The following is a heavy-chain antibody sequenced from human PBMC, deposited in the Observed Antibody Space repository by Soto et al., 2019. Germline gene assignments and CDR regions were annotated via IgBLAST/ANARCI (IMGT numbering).Heavy chain of an antibody. CDR1: RVAFSNFI. D-gene: IGHD2-15*01. V-gene: IGHV1-69*13. Sequence: ASGKASCKASRVAFSNFIVTWVRQAPGLGLEWVGGIIPIFGTANYAQKFQGRVTITADESTSTAYMELSSLRSEDTAVYYCASSDCSGGSSLRRVSFDYWGQGTPVTVSS. J-gene: IGHJ4*02. CDR2: IIPIFGTA. CDR3: ASSDCSGGSSLRRVSFDY.